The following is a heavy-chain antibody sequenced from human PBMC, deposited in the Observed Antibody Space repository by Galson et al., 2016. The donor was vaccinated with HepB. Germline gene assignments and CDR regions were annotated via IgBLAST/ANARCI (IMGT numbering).Heavy chain of an antibody. J-gene: IGHJ4*02. CDR1: GYSFTVFW. CDR3: AAQGGTSFDY. D-gene: IGHD2-2*01. CDR2: IYPGNSHS. Sequence: QSGAEVKKPGESLKISCKASGYSFTVFWLGWVRQMPGKGLELMGIIYPGNSHSIYSPTFQGQVTISADKSITTAYLQWNTLRASDTAMYYCAAQGGTSFDYWGQGTLVTVSS. V-gene: IGHV5-51*01.